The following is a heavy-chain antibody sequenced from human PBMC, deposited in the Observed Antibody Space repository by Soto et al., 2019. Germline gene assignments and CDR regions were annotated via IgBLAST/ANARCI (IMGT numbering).Heavy chain of an antibody. CDR1: GGTFTSYA. Sequence: ASVKVSCKASGGTFTSYAMHWVRQAPGQRLEWMGWINAGNGNTKYSQKFQGRVTITRDTSASTAYMELSSLRSEDTAVYYCARVDQLLPYYYGMDVWGQGTTVTVSS. V-gene: IGHV1-3*01. J-gene: IGHJ6*02. CDR3: ARVDQLLPYYYGMDV. D-gene: IGHD2-2*01. CDR2: INAGNGNT.